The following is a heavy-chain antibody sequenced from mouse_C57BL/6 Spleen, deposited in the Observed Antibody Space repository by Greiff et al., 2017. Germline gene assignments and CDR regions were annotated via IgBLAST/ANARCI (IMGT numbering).Heavy chain of an antibody. Sequence: EVMLVESGGGLVQPGGSLSLSCAASGFTFTDYYMSWVRQPPGKALEWLGFIRNKANGYTTEYSASVKGRFTISRDNSQSILHLQMNALRAEDSATYYCARSLTTGGAHYFDYWGQGTTLTVSS. CDR3: ARSLTTGGAHYFDY. D-gene: IGHD1-1*01. CDR2: IRNKANGYTT. CDR1: GFTFTDYY. V-gene: IGHV7-3*01. J-gene: IGHJ2*01.